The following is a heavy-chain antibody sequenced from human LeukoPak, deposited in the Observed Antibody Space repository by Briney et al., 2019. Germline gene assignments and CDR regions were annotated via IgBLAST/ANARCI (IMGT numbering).Heavy chain of an antibody. Sequence: AASVKVSCKASGYTFTSYDINWVRQATGQGLEWMGWMNPNSGNTGYAQKFQGRVTMTRNTSISTAYMELSSLRSEDTAVYYCARGDYDSSGYSPSYYYYYGMDVWGQGTTVTVSS. CDR3: ARGDYDSSGYSPSYYYYYGMDV. J-gene: IGHJ6*02. CDR1: GYTFTSYD. D-gene: IGHD3-22*01. CDR2: MNPNSGNT. V-gene: IGHV1-8*01.